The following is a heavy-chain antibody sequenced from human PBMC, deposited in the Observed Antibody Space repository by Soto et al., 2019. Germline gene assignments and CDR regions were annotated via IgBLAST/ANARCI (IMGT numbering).Heavy chain of an antibody. J-gene: IGHJ3*02. CDR1: GLTFDDHT. D-gene: IGHD2-21*02. CDR2: ISWYATTT. V-gene: IGHV3-43*01. CDR3: AKAGQGDSFAFDI. Sequence: GGSLRLSCAASGLTFDDHTIHWVRQAPGKGLEWVSLISWYATTTSYAGSVRGRFTMSRDISKSSVYLQMNSLRTEDTALYYCAKAGQGDSFAFDIWGQGTLVTVSS.